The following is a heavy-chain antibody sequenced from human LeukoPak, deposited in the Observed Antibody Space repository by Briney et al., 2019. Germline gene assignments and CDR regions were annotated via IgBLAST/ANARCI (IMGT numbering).Heavy chain of an antibody. CDR1: GYSFTSYW. Sequence: GESLKISCKGSGYSFTSYWIGWVRQMPGKGLEWMGIIYPGDSDTRYSPSFQGQVTISADKSISTAYLQWSSLKASDTAMYYCARQAKMPTITGPFDYWGQGTLVTVSS. J-gene: IGHJ4*02. CDR2: IYPGDSDT. D-gene: IGHD5-24*01. CDR3: ARQAKMPTITGPFDY. V-gene: IGHV5-51*01.